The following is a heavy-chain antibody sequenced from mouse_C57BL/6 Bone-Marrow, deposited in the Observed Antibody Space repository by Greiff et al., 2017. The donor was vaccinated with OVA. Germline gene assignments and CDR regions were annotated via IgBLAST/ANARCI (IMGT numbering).Heavy chain of an antibody. Sequence: QVQLQQSGPGLVQPSQSLSITCTVSGFSLTSYGVHWVRQSPGKGLEWLGVIWSGGSTDYNAPFISRLSISKDNSKSQVFFKMNSLQADDTAIYYCARKTPTHYYAMDYWGKGTSVTVSS. CDR2: IWSGGST. J-gene: IGHJ4*01. CDR3: ARKTPTHYYAMDY. V-gene: IGHV2-2*01. CDR1: GFSLTSYG.